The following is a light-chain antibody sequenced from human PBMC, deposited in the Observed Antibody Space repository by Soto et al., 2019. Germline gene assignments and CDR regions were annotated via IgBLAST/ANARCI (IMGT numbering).Light chain of an antibody. Sequence: QSVLTQPPSVSGAPGQRVTISCTGSSSNIWAGYDVHWYQQLPGTAPKLLIYGNSNRPSGVPDRFSGSKSGTSASLAITGLQAEDEADYYCQSYDSSVSKVVFGGGTQLTVL. CDR1: SSNIWAGYD. CDR3: QSYDSSVSKVV. CDR2: GNS. V-gene: IGLV1-40*01. J-gene: IGLJ2*01.